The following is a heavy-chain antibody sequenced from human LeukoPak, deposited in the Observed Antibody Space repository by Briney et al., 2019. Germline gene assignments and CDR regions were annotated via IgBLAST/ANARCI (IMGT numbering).Heavy chain of an antibody. V-gene: IGHV3-23*01. CDR2: ISGSGGST. D-gene: IGHD7-27*01. CDR3: AKDGGLWVSAHWGDS. J-gene: IGHJ4*02. Sequence: GGSLRLSCAASGFTFSSYAMSWVRQAPGKGLEWVSAISGSGGSTYYADSVRGRFTVSRDNSKNTLFLQMNSLRAEDTAVYYCAKDGGLWVSAHWGDSWGRGTLVTVSS. CDR1: GFTFSSYA.